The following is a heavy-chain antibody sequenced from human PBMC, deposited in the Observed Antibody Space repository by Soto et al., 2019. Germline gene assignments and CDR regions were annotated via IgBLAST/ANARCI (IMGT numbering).Heavy chain of an antibody. V-gene: IGHV1-69*01. CDR3: AIVRYRSPMGYYYGMDV. CDR2: IIPIFGTA. D-gene: IGHD6-19*01. CDR1: GVTFSKFI. J-gene: IGHJ6*02. Sequence: QVQLEQSGGEVKKPGSSVKVSCKASGVTFSKFIMTWVRQAPGLGLEWVGGIIPIFGTANYAQKFQGRVTITADASTSTSYLEVSNLRSEATAVYYCAIVRYRSPMGYYYGMDVWGQGTAVTVSS.